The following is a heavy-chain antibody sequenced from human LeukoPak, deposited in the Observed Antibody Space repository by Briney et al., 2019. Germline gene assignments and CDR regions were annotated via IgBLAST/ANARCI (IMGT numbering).Heavy chain of an antibody. D-gene: IGHD6-19*01. Sequence: GGSLRLSCAASGFTFSDYYMSWIRQAPGKGLEWVSYISSSGSTIYYADSVKGRFTISRDNAKNSLYLQMNSLSAEDTAVYYCARDAYSSGFVLPSLDVWGQGTTVTVSS. CDR1: GFTFSDYY. CDR2: ISSSGSTI. J-gene: IGHJ6*02. CDR3: ARDAYSSGFVLPSLDV. V-gene: IGHV3-11*01.